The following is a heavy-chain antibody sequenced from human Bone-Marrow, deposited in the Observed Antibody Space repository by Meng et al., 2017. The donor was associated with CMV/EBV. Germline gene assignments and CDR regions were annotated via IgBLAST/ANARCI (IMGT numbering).Heavy chain of an antibody. J-gene: IGHJ6*01. CDR1: GGSFSGYY. D-gene: IGHD2-2*02. Sequence: LRLSCAVYGGSFSGYYWSWIRQPPGKGLEWIGEINHSGSTNYNPSLKSRVTISVDTSKNQFSLKLSSVTAADTAVYYCARGWGSTSCYTRCDYYYCGMGVWGQGPTVTCSS. V-gene: IGHV4-34*01. CDR2: INHSGST. CDR3: ARGWGSTSCYTRCDYYYCGMGV.